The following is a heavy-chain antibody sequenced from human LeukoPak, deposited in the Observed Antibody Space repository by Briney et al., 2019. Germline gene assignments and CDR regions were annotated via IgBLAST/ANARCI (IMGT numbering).Heavy chain of an antibody. CDR3: ATDDYGAQDY. Sequence: GGSLRLSCAASGFTFDDYAMHWVRQAPGKGLEWVSKISSSSRTIYYADSVKGRFTISRDNAKNSLYLQMNSLRVEDTAVYYCATDDYGAQDYWGQGTLVTVSS. CDR1: GFTFDDYA. CDR2: ISSSSRTI. D-gene: IGHD4-17*01. V-gene: IGHV3-48*01. J-gene: IGHJ4*02.